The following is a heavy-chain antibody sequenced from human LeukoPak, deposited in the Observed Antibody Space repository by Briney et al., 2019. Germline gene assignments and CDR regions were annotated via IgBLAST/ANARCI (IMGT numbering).Heavy chain of an antibody. CDR2: IDPNSGDS. D-gene: IGHD5-24*01. Sequence: ASVKVSFKASGYIFTAYYLHWVRQAPGQGLEWMGWIDPNSGDSSSAPRFQGRVTMTRDTSISTAYMELSSLRFDDSALYSCARRNGYEAFDIWGQGTMVIVSS. CDR3: ARRNGYEAFDI. J-gene: IGHJ3*02. V-gene: IGHV1-2*02. CDR1: GYIFTAYY.